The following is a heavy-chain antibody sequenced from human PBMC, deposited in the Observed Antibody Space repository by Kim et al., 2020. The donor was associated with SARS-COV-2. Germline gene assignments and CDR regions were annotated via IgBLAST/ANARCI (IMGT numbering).Heavy chain of an antibody. V-gene: IGHV3-21*01. CDR1: GFTFSSYS. CDR2: ISSSSSYI. D-gene: IGHD6-19*01. Sequence: GGSLRLSCAASGFTFSSYSMNWVRQAPGKGLEWVSSISSSSSYIYYADSVKGRFTISRDNAKNSLYLQMNSLRAEDTAVYYCARAPGSGPAGVGFPWGQGTLVTVSS. CDR3: ARAPGSGPAGVGFP. J-gene: IGHJ5*02.